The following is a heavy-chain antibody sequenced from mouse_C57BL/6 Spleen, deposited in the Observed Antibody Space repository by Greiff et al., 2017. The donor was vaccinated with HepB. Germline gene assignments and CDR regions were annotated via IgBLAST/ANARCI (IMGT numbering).Heavy chain of an antibody. J-gene: IGHJ3*01. CDR2: ISSGGSYT. CDR3: ARDYGSSYGLAY. D-gene: IGHD1-1*01. CDR1: GFTFSSYG. Sequence: EVMLVESGGDLVKPGGSLKLSCAASGFTFSSYGMSWVRQTPDKRLEWVATISSGGSYTYYPDSVKGRFTISRDNAKNTLYLQMSSLKSEDTAMYYCARDYGSSYGLAYWGQGTLVTVSA. V-gene: IGHV5-6*02.